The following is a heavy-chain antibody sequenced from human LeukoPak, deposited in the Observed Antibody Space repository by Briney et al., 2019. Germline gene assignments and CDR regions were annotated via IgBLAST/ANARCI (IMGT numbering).Heavy chain of an antibody. J-gene: IGHJ6*04. D-gene: IGHD3-10*01. CDR1: GFTFSSYG. CDR2: ISGSGGST. V-gene: IGHV3-23*01. CDR3: AKGERYYGPGKTMDV. Sequence: GGTLRLSCAASGFTFSSYGMSWVRQAPGKGLEWVSAISGSGGSTYYADSVKGRFTISRDNSENTLYLQMNSLRAEDTAVYYCAKGERYYGPGKTMDVWGKGTTVTISS.